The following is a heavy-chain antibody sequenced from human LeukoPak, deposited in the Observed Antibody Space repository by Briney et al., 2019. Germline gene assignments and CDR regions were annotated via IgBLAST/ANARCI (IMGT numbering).Heavy chain of an antibody. CDR3: ARGTTVVEAYGMDV. J-gene: IGHJ6*02. CDR2: IIPIFGIA. D-gene: IGHD4-23*01. CDR1: GGTFSSYA. V-gene: IGHV1-69*04. Sequence: ASVKVSCKASGGTFSSYAISWVRQAPGQGLEWMGRIIPIFGIANYAQKFQGRVTTTADKSTSTAYMELSSLRSEDTAVYYCARGTTVVEAYGMDVWGQGTTVTVSS.